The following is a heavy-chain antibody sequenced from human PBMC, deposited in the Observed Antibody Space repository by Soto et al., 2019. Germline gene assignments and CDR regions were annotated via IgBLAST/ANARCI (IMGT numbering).Heavy chain of an antibody. V-gene: IGHV3-9*01. CDR2: ITWISGII. CDR3: AAIYPDY. J-gene: IGHJ4*02. CDR1: GFTFDDYA. Sequence: GGSLRLSCAASGFTFDDYAMHWVRQAPGRGLEWVSRITWISGIIDYADSVKGRFTISRDNAKNSVYLQMNSLRAEDTAVYYCAAIYPDYWGQGTLVTGSS.